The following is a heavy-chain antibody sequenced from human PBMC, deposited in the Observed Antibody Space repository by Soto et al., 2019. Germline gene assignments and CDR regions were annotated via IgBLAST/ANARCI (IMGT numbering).Heavy chain of an antibody. V-gene: IGHV5-51*01. Sequence: GESLKISCKVSVDSFTGFWIGWVRQMPGKGLEWLGSIYPRDSDTRYSPSFQGQVTISADKSLSTAYLQWNSLQASDTAIYYCARQHPLDSRVWFTWGQGTLVTVSS. D-gene: IGHD6-19*01. CDR3: ARQHPLDSRVWFT. CDR2: IYPRDSDT. J-gene: IGHJ4*02. CDR1: VDSFTGFW.